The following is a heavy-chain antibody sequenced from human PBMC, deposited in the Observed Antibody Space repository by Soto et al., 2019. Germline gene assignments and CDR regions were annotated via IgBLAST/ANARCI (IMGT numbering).Heavy chain of an antibody. CDR3: TIGHYGG. V-gene: IGHV3-15*07. CDR1: NFTLSGAC. D-gene: IGHD4-17*01. Sequence: GGSLRLSCTAPNFTLSGACMNWARQAPGKGLEWVGHSKSKIHGGTTAYATPLEGRFIISIADSKNTMYLQMNGMKIDDTAMYYCTIGHYGGWGQGTLVTVSS. J-gene: IGHJ4*02. CDR2: SKSKIHGGTT.